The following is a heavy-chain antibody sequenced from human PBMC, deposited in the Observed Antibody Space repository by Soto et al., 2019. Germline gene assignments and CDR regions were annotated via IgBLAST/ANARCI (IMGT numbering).Heavy chain of an antibody. Sequence: LRLSCVASGFSFSHYGMHWFRQPPVKGLEWVALISDDGDKRYYADSVRGRLIISRDNSKDTLYLQMNSLGPDDTAVYFCAKARVRIVGANSFDYWGQGTTVTVSS. V-gene: IGHV3-30*18. CDR2: ISDDGDKR. CDR3: AKARVRIVGANSFDY. D-gene: IGHD1-26*01. CDR1: GFSFSHYG. J-gene: IGHJ4*02.